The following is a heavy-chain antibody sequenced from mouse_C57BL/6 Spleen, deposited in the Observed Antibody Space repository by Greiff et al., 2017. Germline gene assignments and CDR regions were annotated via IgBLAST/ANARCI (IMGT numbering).Heavy chain of an antibody. D-gene: IGHD2-3*01. V-gene: IGHV1-62-2*01. J-gene: IGHJ2*01. Sequence: VVEPGASVKLSCKASGYTFTEYTIHWVKQRSGQGLEWLGWFYPGSGSIKYNEKFKDKATLTADKSSSTVYMELSRLTSEDSAVYFCARHEGDGYYENWGQGTTLTVSS. CDR2: FYPGSGSI. CDR3: ARHEGDGYYEN. CDR1: GYTFTEYT.